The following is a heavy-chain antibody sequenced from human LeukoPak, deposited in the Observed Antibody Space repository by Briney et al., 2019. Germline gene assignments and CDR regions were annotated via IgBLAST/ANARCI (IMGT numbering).Heavy chain of an antibody. J-gene: IGHJ5*02. CDR3: ARDWIDRGTFDP. Sequence: TGGSLRLSCAASGFTFSSYAMHWVRQAPGKGLEWVAVISYDGSNKYYADSVKGRFTISRDNSKNTLYLQMNSLRAEDTAVYYCARDWIDRGTFDPWGQGTLVTVSS. CDR1: GFTFSSYA. V-gene: IGHV3-30*07. CDR2: ISYDGSNK. D-gene: IGHD2-2*03.